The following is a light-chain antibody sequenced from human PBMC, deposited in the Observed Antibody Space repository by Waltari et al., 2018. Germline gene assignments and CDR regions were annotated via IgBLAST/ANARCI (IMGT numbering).Light chain of an antibody. J-gene: IGLJ3*02. CDR1: ASNIGGNL. Sequence: QPVLTQPPAVSGPPGQRVTISCAGSASNIGGNLFNWYQQFPGKAPKLLIYRSDLRPSGVPDRFSGSKSGTSASLAISGLQSEDEADYFCASWDDSLNGHWVFGGGTKVTVL. V-gene: IGLV1-44*01. CDR3: ASWDDSLNGHWV. CDR2: RSD.